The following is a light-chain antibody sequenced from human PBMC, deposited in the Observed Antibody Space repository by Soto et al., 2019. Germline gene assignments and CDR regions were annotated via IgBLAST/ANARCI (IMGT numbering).Light chain of an antibody. Sequence: QSAMTQSPSASGSPGQSVTISCTGTSSDIGGYNSVSWYQQHPGQAPKVMMYDVTKRPSGVPDRFSGSKSGNTASLTVSALQAEDEADYYCSSYTDRKNLVFGTGTQLTVL. J-gene: IGLJ1*01. CDR3: SSYTDRKNLV. CDR1: SSDIGGYNS. V-gene: IGLV2-8*01. CDR2: DVT.